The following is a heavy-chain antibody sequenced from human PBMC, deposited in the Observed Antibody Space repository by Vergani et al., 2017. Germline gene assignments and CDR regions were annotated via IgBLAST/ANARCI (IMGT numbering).Heavy chain of an antibody. V-gene: IGHV3-23*01. D-gene: IGHD6-13*01. CDR1: GFTFSSYA. CDR3: VKPAAAGPLGYYYYYTDV. J-gene: IGHJ6*03. CDR2: ISSSGGST. Sequence: EVQLLESGGGLVQPGGSLRLSCAASGFTFSSYAMSWVRQAPGKGLEWVSAISSSGGSTYYADTVKGRFTISRDNSKNTLYLEMNSLRAEDTAVYYCVKPAAAGPLGYYYYYTDVWGKGTSVTVSS.